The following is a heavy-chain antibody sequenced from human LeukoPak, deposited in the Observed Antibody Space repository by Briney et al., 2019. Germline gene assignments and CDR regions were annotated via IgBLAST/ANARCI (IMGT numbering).Heavy chain of an antibody. Sequence: SVKVSCKASGGTLSSYAISWVRQAPGQGLEWMGGIIPIFGTANYAQKFQGRVTITTDESTSTAYMELSSLRSEDTAVYYCAREPDYYDSSGRRKSDAFDIWGQGTMVTVSS. CDR1: GGTLSSYA. D-gene: IGHD3-22*01. CDR3: AREPDYYDSSGRRKSDAFDI. CDR2: IIPIFGTA. V-gene: IGHV1-69*05. J-gene: IGHJ3*02.